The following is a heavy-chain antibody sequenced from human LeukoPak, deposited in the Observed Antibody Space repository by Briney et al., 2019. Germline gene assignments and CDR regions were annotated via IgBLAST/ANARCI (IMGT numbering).Heavy chain of an antibody. CDR3: ARDLGVTNYYFDY. CDR2: ILSDGSKE. V-gene: IGHV3-33*01. Sequence: GGSLRLSCAASGFTFSSYGMHWVRQAPGKGLEWVAVILSDGSKEFYTDSVKGRFTISRDNSKNTLYLQMNSLRAEDTAVYYCARDLGVTNYYFDYWGQGTLVTVSS. CDR1: GFTFSSYG. D-gene: IGHD2-21*02. J-gene: IGHJ4*02.